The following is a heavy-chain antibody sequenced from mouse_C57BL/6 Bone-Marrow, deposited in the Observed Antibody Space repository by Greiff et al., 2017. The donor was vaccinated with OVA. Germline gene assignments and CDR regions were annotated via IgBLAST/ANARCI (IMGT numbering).Heavy chain of an antibody. CDR3: ARSEDLGYAWFAY. CDR2: INPGSGGT. D-gene: IGHD2-2*01. Sequence: QVQLKESGAELVRPGTSVKVSCKASGYAFTNYLIEWVKQRPGQGLEWIGVINPGSGGTNYNEKFKGKATLTADKSSSTAYMQLSSLTSEDSAVYFCARSEDLGYAWFAYWGQGTLVTVSA. CDR1: GYAFTNYL. V-gene: IGHV1-54*01. J-gene: IGHJ3*01.